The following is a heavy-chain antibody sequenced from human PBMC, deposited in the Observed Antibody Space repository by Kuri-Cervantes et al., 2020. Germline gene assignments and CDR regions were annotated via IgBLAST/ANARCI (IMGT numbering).Heavy chain of an antibody. CDR3: AKTRSVAVAGPFAF. D-gene: IGHD6-19*01. V-gene: IGHV3-23*01. CDR1: GFTFSSYW. Sequence: GESLKISCAASGFTFSSYWMVWVRQAPGKGLEWVSAISGSGGSTYYADSVKGRFTISRDNSKNTLYLQMNSLRAEDTAVYYCAKTRSVAVAGPFAFWGQGILVTVSS. J-gene: IGHJ4*02. CDR2: ISGSGGST.